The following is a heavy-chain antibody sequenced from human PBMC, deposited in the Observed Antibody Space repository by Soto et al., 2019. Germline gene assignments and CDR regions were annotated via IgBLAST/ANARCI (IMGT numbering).Heavy chain of an antibody. D-gene: IGHD6-6*01. CDR1: GFTFSSYA. V-gene: IGHV3-30-3*01. J-gene: IGHJ4*02. Sequence: GGSLRLSCAASGFTFSSYAMHWVRQAPGKGLEWVAVISYDGSNKYYADSVKGRFTISRDNSKNTLYLQMNSLRAEDTAVYYCARGEGRSSSSYFDYWGQGTLVTVSS. CDR3: ARGEGRSSSSYFDY. CDR2: ISYDGSNK.